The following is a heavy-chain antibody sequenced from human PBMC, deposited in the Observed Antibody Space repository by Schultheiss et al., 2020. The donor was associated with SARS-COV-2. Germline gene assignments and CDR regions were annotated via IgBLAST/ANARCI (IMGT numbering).Heavy chain of an antibody. Sequence: GGSLRLSCAASGFIFSDYYMNWIRQAPGKGLEWVSHMSSGGSIIYYADSVKGRFTISRDNAKKSLYLQMNSLRAEDTAVYYCAGQMDDFYYYGMDVWGQGTTVTGSS. CDR2: MSSGGSII. V-gene: IGHV3-11*01. J-gene: IGHJ6*02. CDR3: AGQMDDFYYYGMDV. D-gene: IGHD5-24*01. CDR1: GFIFSDYY.